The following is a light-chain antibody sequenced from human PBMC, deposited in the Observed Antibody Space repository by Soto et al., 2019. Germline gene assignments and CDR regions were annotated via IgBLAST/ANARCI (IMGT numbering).Light chain of an antibody. CDR1: QGISSF. CDR3: KHYNSYSEA. V-gene: IGKV1-5*03. Sequence: DVQMTQSPSSLSASVGDRVTITCRASQGISSFLAWYQQIPGKVPKLLIYKAYTLKSGVQSRFSGSGSGTEFTLTIRSLQPDDFATYYCKHYNSYSEAFGQGTKVDIK. CDR2: KAY. J-gene: IGKJ1*01.